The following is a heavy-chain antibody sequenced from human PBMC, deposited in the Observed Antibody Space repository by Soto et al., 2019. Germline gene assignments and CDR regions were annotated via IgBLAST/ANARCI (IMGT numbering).Heavy chain of an antibody. CDR3: ATTLVVPAARDAFDI. CDR2: IYPGDSDT. V-gene: IGHV5-51*01. J-gene: IGHJ3*02. CDR1: GYSFTSYW. Sequence: GESLKISCKGSGYSFTSYWIGWVCQMPGKGLEWMGIIYPGDSDTRYSPSFQGQVTISADKSISTAYLQWSSLKASDTAMYYCATTLVVPAARDAFDIWGQGTMVTVSS. D-gene: IGHD2-2*01.